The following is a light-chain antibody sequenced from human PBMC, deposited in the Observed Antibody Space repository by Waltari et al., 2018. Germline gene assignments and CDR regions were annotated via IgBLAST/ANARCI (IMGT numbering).Light chain of an antibody. CDR3: SSYISSSTLEL. CDR1: SSDVRGSNY. J-gene: IGLJ2*01. V-gene: IGLV2-14*03. Sequence: QSPLTQPAPVSGSPGQSLTISCTGTSSDVRGSNYVSWYQQHPGKAPKLMIYDVSNRPSGVSNRFSGSKSGNTASLTISALQAEDEADYYCSSYISSSTLELFGGGTSLTVL. CDR2: DVS.